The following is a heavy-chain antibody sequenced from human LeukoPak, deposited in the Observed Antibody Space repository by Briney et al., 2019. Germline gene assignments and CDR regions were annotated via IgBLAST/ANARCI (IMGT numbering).Heavy chain of an antibody. CDR3: AKNDYSDFTPSPFPV. CDR1: GFTFSSYG. V-gene: IGHV3-30*18. J-gene: IGHJ4*02. Sequence: GRSLRLSCAASGFTFSSYGMHWVRQAPGKGLEWVAVISYDGSNKYYADSVKGRFTISRDNSKNTLYLQMHSLRVEDTAVYYCAKNDYSDFTPSPFPVWGQGTLVTVSS. D-gene: IGHD4-11*01. CDR2: ISYDGSNK.